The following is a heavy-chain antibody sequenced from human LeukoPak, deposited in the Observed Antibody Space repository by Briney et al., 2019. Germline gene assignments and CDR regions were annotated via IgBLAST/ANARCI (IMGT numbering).Heavy chain of an antibody. CDR3: ARDSVTIFGVVASY. CDR2: ISSSSSYI. Sequence: GGSLRPSCAASGFTFSSYSMNWVRQAPGKGLEWVSFISSSSSYIYYADSVKGRFTISRDNAKNSLYLQMNSLRAEDTAVYYCARDSVTIFGVVASYWGQGTLVTVFS. D-gene: IGHD3-3*01. J-gene: IGHJ4*02. CDR1: GFTFSSYS. V-gene: IGHV3-21*01.